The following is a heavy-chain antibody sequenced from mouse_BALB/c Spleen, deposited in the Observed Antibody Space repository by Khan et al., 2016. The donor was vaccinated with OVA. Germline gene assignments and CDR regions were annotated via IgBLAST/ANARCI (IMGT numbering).Heavy chain of an antibody. Sequence: VQLKESGAELGKPGASVKLSCTASGFNIQDTYIHWVKQRPEQGLEWIGRIDPSNGNTKYDPKFQGKATITADTSSNTAYLPLSSLTSEDTAVYYCARNDGYDVDYWGQGTTLTVSS. V-gene: IGHV14-3*02. CDR3: ARNDGYDVDY. J-gene: IGHJ2*01. CDR1: GFNIQDTY. D-gene: IGHD2-2*01. CDR2: IDPSNGNT.